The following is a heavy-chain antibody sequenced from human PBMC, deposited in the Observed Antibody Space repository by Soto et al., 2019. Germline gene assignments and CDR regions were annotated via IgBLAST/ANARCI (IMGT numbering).Heavy chain of an antibody. CDR1: GLTVSGKKY. J-gene: IGHJ3*01. CDR3: ASWHEREHAYDV. D-gene: IGHD1-1*01. Sequence: DVQLVESGGGLIQPGESLRLSCAAFGLTVSGKKYVAWVRQAPGKGLEWVSALYDLDGSFYADSVKGRFTTSSDSSKTTVYLQMNGLRPDDTAVYYCASWHEREHAYDVWGQGTTVTVSS. V-gene: IGHV3-53*01. CDR2: LYDLDGS.